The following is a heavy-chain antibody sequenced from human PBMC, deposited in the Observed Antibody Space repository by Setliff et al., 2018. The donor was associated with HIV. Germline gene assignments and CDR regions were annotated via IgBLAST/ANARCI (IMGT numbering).Heavy chain of an antibody. Sequence: GGSLRLSCAASGFTFSTYRMNWVRQAPGKGLEWVSSISSSSSYIYYADSLKARFTISRDNAKNSLYLQMNSLRAEDTAVYYCARAVHSGWYYFDYWGKGTLVTVSS. CDR2: ISSSSSYI. J-gene: IGHJ4*02. CDR3: ARAVHSGWYYFDY. D-gene: IGHD6-19*01. V-gene: IGHV3-21*01. CDR1: GFTFSTYR.